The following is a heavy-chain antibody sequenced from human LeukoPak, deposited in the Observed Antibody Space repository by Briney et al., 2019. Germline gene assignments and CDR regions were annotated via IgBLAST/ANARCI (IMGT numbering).Heavy chain of an antibody. Sequence: GGSLRLSRAASGFTFSSYAMNWVRQAPGKGLEWVSAITGSAGDTYYADSVRGRFTISRDNSKNTLYLQMNSLRAEDTAVYYCAKIRGYYGSRAGMDVWGQGTTVTVSS. CDR1: GFTFSSYA. J-gene: IGHJ6*02. CDR2: ITGSAGDT. CDR3: AKIRGYYGSRAGMDV. D-gene: IGHD3-10*01. V-gene: IGHV3-23*01.